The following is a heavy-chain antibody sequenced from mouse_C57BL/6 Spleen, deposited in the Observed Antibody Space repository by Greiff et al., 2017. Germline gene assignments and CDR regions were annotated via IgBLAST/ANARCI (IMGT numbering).Heavy chain of an antibody. V-gene: IGHV1-69*01. CDR3: ARWDYDGSSFCDY. J-gene: IGHJ2*01. CDR2: IDPSDSYT. Sequence: QVQLQQPGAELVMPGASVKLSCKASGYTFTSYWMHWVKQRPGQGLEWIGEIDPSDSYTNYNQKFKGKSTLTVDKSSSTAYMQLSSLTSEDSAVYYCARWDYDGSSFCDYWGQGTTLTVSS. CDR1: GYTFTSYW. D-gene: IGHD1-1*01.